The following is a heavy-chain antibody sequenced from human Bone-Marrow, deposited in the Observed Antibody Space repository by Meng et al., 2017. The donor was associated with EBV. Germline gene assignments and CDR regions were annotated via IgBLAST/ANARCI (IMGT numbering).Heavy chain of an antibody. CDR1: GGSIRSSNW. V-gene: IGHV4-4*02. CDR3: AAGFRELVRSRDY. D-gene: IGHD3-10*01. Sequence: VQLRGSGPRLGKPSGTLFLTCVVSGGSIRSSNWWSWVRQPPGKGLEWIGEIFYGGSTNYNPSLESRVTISVDKSKNQFSLKLSSVTAADTAVYYCAAGFRELVRSRDYWGQGTLVTVSS. CDR2: IFYGGST. J-gene: IGHJ4*02.